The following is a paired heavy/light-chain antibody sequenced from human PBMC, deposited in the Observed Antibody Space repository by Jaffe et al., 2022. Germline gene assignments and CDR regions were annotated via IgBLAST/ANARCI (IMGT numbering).Light chain of an antibody. V-gene: IGLV1-47*01. CDR2: RNN. J-gene: IGLJ3*02. CDR3: AAWDDSLIGRV. CDR1: SSNIGSNF. Sequence: QSVLTQPPSASGTPGQRVTISCSGSSSNIGSNFVYWYQQLPGTAPQLLIYRNNQRPSGVPDRFSGSKSDTSASLAISGLRSEDEAHYYCAAWDDSLIGRVFGGGTKLTVL.
Heavy chain of an antibody. CDR1: GFSFSSYS. V-gene: IGHV3-21*01. D-gene: IGHD3-3*01. CDR2: ISTTGSYI. CDR3: ARGAVTIQREDSLDV. Sequence: EVQLVESGGGLVKPGGSLRLSCAASGFSFSSYSMNWVRQAPGKGLEWVSSISTTGSYIYFADSVKGRFTVSRDNGKNLLYLQMNSLGGEDTAVYYCARGAVTIQREDSLDVWGRGTTVTVSS. J-gene: IGHJ6*04.